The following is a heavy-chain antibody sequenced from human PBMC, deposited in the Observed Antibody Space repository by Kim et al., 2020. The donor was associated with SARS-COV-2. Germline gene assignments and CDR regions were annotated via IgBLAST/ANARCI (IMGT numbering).Heavy chain of an antibody. J-gene: IGHJ3*02. CDR2: FDPEDGET. V-gene: IGHV1-24*01. CDR3: ATDRPYSSSEFDAFDI. D-gene: IGHD6-6*01. CDR1: GYTLTELS. Sequence: ASVKVSCKVSGYTLTELSMHWVRQAPGKGLEWMGGFDPEDGETIYAQKFQGRVTMTEDTSTDTAYMELSSLRSEDTAVYYCATDRPYSSSEFDAFDIWGQGTMVYVDS.